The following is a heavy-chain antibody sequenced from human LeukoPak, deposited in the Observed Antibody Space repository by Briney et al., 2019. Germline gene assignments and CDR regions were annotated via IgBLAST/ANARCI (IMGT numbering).Heavy chain of an antibody. CDR2: IHYSGST. CDR1: GGSFSGYY. D-gene: IGHD1-26*01. V-gene: IGHV4-59*08. Sequence: MASETLSLTCAVYGGSFSGYYWSWIRQPPGKGLEWIGYIHYSGSTNYNPSLKSRVTISLDTSKNQFSLKLSSVTAADTAVYYCARHVGTGVGATIVFDYWGQGTLVTVSS. J-gene: IGHJ4*02. CDR3: ARHVGTGVGATIVFDY.